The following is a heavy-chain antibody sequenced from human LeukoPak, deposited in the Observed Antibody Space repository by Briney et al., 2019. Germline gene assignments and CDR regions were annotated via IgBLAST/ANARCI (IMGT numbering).Heavy chain of an antibody. V-gene: IGHV4-30-2*01. J-gene: IGHJ6*02. Sequence: SETLSLTCTVSGGSVSSGGFHWSWIRQPPGKGLQWIGYIYHIGTTDYHPSLKSRVTISLDRSKNQVSLSLSSVTAEDTAVYYCARELLGYQYYGMDVWGQGTTVTVSS. CDR3: ARELLGYQYYGMDV. CDR1: GGSVSSGGFH. D-gene: IGHD2-2*01. CDR2: IYHIGTT.